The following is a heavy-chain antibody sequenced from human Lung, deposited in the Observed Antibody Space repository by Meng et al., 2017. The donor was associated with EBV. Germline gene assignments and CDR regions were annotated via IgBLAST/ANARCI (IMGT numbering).Heavy chain of an antibody. D-gene: IGHD2-2*01. CDR3: ALFTRSWFDP. CDR1: GFSLSTSEGG. Sequence: QITLKESVPTLVKSTQTLTLTCTFSGFSLSTSEGGVGWIRQPPGKALEWLAVIYWDDDKRYSPSLKSRLTITKDTSKNQVVLTLTNMDPVDTATYYCALFTRSWFDPWGQGTLVTVAS. J-gene: IGHJ5*02. V-gene: IGHV2-5*02. CDR2: IYWDDDK.